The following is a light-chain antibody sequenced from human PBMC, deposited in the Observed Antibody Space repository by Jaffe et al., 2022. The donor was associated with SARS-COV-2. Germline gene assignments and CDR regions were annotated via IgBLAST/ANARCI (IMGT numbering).Light chain of an antibody. V-gene: IGKV3D-15*01. CDR1: QSVKSN. Sequence: IVMTQSPATLSVSPGERATLSCRASQSVKSNLAWYQQKPGQGPRLLIYDASIRVTGIPASFSGSGSGTEFTLTISSLQSEDFAVYYCQQYNKWPLTFGGGTKVEIK. J-gene: IGKJ4*01. CDR3: QQYNKWPLT. CDR2: DAS.